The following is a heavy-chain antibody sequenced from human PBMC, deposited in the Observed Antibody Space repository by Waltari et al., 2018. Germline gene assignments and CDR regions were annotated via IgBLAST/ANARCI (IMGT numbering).Heavy chain of an antibody. CDR3: ARVGLEWFGELFDY. V-gene: IGHV3-30*01. J-gene: IGHJ4*02. CDR1: GFPFSTSA. D-gene: IGHD3-10*01. CDR2: ISYDGSIK. Sequence: QVQLVASGGGVVHPGWSLRLSCAASGFPFSTSAVHWVRQAPGKGLEWVAVISYDGSIKYNADSVEGRFTISRDNARNTMSLQMNSLTTEDTAVYYCARVGLEWFGELFDYWGQGTLVTVSS.